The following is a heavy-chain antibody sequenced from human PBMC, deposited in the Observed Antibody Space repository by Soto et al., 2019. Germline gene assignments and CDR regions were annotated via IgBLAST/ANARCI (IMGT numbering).Heavy chain of an antibody. D-gene: IGHD4-17*01. CDR2: IYSGGST. CDR3: ARRPLRDYYYYGMDV. J-gene: IGHJ6*02. V-gene: IGHV3-53*01. CDR1: GFTVSSNY. Sequence: EVQLVESGGGLIQPGGSLRLSCAASGFTVSSNYMSWVRQAPGKGLEWVSVIYSGGSTYYADSVKGRFTISRDNSKNTMYLQMNSLRAEDTAVYYCARRPLRDYYYYGMDVWGQGTTVTVSS.